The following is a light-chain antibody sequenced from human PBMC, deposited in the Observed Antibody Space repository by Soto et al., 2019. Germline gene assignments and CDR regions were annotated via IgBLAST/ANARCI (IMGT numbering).Light chain of an antibody. CDR3: QQSFSTPPYT. Sequence: DIQMTQSPSTVSAYVGDSVTITCRASQSITTWLAWYQQRPGKAPKLLIYDVSSLQSGVPSRFSGSGSGTEFTLTISSLQPDDFATYYCQQSFSTPPYTFGQGTKLEIK. V-gene: IGKV1-5*01. J-gene: IGKJ2*01. CDR1: QSITTW. CDR2: DVS.